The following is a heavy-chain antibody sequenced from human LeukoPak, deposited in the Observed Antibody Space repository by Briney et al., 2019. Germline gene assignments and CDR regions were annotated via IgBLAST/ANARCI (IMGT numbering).Heavy chain of an antibody. D-gene: IGHD1-26*01. J-gene: IGHJ6*02. CDR2: IRSKANSYAT. CDR1: GFTFSGSA. CDR3: TRRIGGASTRAYYGMDV. Sequence: GGSLRLSCAASGFTFSGSAMHWVRQASGKGLEWVGRIRSKANSYATAYAASVKGRFTISGDDSKNTAYLQMNSLKTEDTAVYYCTRRIGGASTRAYYGMDVWGQGTTVTVSS. V-gene: IGHV3-73*01.